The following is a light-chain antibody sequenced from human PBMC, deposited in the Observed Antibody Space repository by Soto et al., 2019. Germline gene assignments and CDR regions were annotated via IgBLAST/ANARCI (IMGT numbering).Light chain of an antibody. CDR3: MQRKAFPWG. V-gene: IGKV2-40*01. CDR2: TLS. CDR1: QTLLDSEDGNTY. J-gene: IGKJ1*01. Sequence: IVLTQTPLSLPVTPGEAASISCRSNQTLLDSEDGNTYLDWYLQKPGQSPQRLIYTLSHRASGVPARFSGSGSGTDFTLQISRVEADDAGVYYCMQRKAFPWGFGHGTRVEIK.